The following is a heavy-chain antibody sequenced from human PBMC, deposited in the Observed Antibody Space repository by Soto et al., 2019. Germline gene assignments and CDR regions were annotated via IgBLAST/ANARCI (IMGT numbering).Heavy chain of an antibody. D-gene: IGHD3-3*01. V-gene: IGHV3-33*01. CDR3: ARDKDDFRPYGMDV. J-gene: IGHJ6*02. CDR1: GFTFSSYG. CDR2: IWYDGSNK. Sequence: GGSLRLSCAASGFTFSSYGMHWVRQAPGKGLEWVAVIWYDGSNKYYADSVKGRFTISRDNSKNTLYLQMNSLRAEDTAVYYCARDKDDFRPYGMDVWGQGTTVTVSS.